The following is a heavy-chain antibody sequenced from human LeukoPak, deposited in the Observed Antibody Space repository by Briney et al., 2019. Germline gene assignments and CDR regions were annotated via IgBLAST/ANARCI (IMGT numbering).Heavy chain of an antibody. CDR1: GFTFSSYA. CDR3: AKRRIRDCSSTSCLDY. D-gene: IGHD2-2*01. CDR2: ISGSGGST. Sequence: GGSLRLSCAASGFTFSSYAMSWVRQAPGKGLEWVSAISGSGGSTYYADSVKGRFTISRDNSKSTLYLQMNSLRAEDTAVYYCAKRRIRDCSSTSCLDYWGQGTLVTVSS. J-gene: IGHJ4*02. V-gene: IGHV3-23*01.